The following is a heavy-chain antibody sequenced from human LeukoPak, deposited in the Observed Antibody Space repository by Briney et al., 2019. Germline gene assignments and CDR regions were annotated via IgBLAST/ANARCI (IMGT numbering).Heavy chain of an antibody. V-gene: IGHV3-11*01. CDR1: GFTFSDYY. CDR2: ISSSGSTI. D-gene: IGHD3-22*01. CDR3: ARGQGEPYTYYYDSSGYYFDY. J-gene: IGHJ4*02. Sequence: PGGSLRLSCAASGFTFSDYYMSWIRQAPGKGLEWVSYISSSGSTIYYADSVKGRFTISRDNAKSSLYLQMNSLRAEDTAVYYCARGQGEPYTYYYDSSGYYFDYWGQGTLVTVSS.